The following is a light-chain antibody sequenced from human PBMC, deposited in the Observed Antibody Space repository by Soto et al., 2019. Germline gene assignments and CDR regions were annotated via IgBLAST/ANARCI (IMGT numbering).Light chain of an antibody. CDR3: QQYGSSPIT. CDR1: QSVSSY. J-gene: IGKJ5*01. Sequence: EIVLTQSPGPLSLSXGETATLSRRASQSVSSYLAWYQQKPGQAPRLLIYDASNRATGIPARFSGSGSGTDFTLTISSLEPEDFAVYYCQQYGSSPITFGQGTRLEIK. CDR2: DAS. V-gene: IGKV3-20*01.